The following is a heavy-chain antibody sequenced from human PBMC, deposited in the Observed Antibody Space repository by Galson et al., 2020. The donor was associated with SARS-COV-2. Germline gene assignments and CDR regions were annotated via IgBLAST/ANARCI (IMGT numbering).Heavy chain of an antibody. CDR2: FDPEDGET. D-gene: IGHD3-22*01. J-gene: IGHJ3*02. CDR1: GYTLTELS. V-gene: IGHV1-24*01. Sequence: ASVKVSCKVSGYTLTELSMHWVRQAPGKGLEWMGGFDPEDGETIYAQKFQGRVTMTEDTSTDTAYMELSSLRSEDTAVYYCATDLVVVVINSPAFDIWGQGTMVTVSS. CDR3: ATDLVVVVINSPAFDI.